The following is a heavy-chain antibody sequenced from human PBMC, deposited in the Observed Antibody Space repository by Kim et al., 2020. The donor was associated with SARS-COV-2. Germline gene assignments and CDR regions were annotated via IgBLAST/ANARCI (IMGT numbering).Heavy chain of an antibody. CDR2: IRIGGEGE. J-gene: IGHJ4*01. CDR1: GFTFGNYG. D-gene: IGHD2-15*01. V-gene: IGHV3-23*01. CDR3: ANYLTSGGRISQFDY. Sequence: GGSLRLSCAVSGFTFGNYGMSWVRQTPGKGREGIPSIRIGGEGEYYAESVRGGLPTSRANSKNTLYLQMNSLGVEVTPVYFGANYLTSGGRISQFDYWG.